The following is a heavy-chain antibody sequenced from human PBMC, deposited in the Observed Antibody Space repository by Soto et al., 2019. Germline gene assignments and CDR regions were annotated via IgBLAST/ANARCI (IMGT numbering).Heavy chain of an antibody. CDR2: IIPIFGTA. Sequence: GVSVKVSCKASGGTFSSYAVSWVRQAPGQGLEWMGGIIPIFGTANYAQKFQGRVTITADKPTSTAYMELSSLRSEDTAVYYCARDGYYYDRSGYGVFDYCGQGTLVTVSS. V-gene: IGHV1-69*06. CDR1: GGTFSSYA. CDR3: ARDGYYYDRSGYGVFDY. J-gene: IGHJ4*02. D-gene: IGHD3-22*01.